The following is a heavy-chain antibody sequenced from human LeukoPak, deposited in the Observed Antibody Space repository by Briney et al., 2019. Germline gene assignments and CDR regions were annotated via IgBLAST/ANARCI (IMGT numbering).Heavy chain of an antibody. CDR3: AREGYSSSWLNWFDP. D-gene: IGHD6-13*01. CDR2: IYYSGST. Sequence: PSETLSLTCTVSGGSISSYYWSWIRQPPGKGLEWIGYIYYSGSTNYNPSLKSRVTISVDTSKNQFSLQLSSVTAADTAVYYCAREGYSSSWLNWFDPWGQGTLVTVSS. J-gene: IGHJ5*02. CDR1: GGSISSYY. V-gene: IGHV4-59*01.